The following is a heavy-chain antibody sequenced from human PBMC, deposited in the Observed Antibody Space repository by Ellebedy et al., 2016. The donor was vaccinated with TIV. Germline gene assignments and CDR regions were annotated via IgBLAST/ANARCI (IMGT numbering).Heavy chain of an antibody. Sequence: AASVKVSCKASGYTFTSYGISWVRQAPGQGLEWMGWISAYNGNTNYAQKFQGRVTMTRDTSTSTVYMELSSLRSEDTAVYYCARDYGGNSGDYWGQGTLVTVSS. V-gene: IGHV1-18*01. CDR1: GYTFTSYG. J-gene: IGHJ4*02. CDR3: ARDYGGNSGDY. D-gene: IGHD4-23*01. CDR2: ISAYNGNT.